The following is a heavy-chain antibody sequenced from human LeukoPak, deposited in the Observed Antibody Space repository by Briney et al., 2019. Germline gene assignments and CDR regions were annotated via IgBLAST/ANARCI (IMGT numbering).Heavy chain of an antibody. D-gene: IGHD3-10*01. CDR3: ARQLWFGESDDAFDI. CDR1: GYSFTSYW. V-gene: IGHV5-51*01. J-gene: IGHJ3*02. CDR2: IYPGDSDT. Sequence: GASLKISCKGSGYSFTSYWIGWVRPMPGKGLEWMGIIYPGDSDTRYSPSFQGQVTISADKSISTAYLQWSSLKASHTAMYYCARQLWFGESDDAFDIWGQGTMVTVSS.